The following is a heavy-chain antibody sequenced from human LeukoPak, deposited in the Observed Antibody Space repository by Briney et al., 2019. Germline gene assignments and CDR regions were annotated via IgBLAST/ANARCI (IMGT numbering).Heavy chain of an antibody. CDR1: GFTFSSYA. CDR3: ARDLEYYGSGADY. CDR2: ISYDGSNK. V-gene: IGHV3-30*04. J-gene: IGHJ4*02. Sequence: GGSLRLSCAASGFTFSSYAMHWVRQAPGKGLEWVAVISYDGSNKYYADSVKGRFTISRDNSKNTLYLQMNSLRAEDTAVYYCARDLEYYGSGADYWGQGTLVTVSS. D-gene: IGHD3-10*01.